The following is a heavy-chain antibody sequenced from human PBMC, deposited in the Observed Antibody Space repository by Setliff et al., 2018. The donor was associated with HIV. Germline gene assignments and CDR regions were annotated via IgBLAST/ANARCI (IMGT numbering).Heavy chain of an antibody. J-gene: IGHJ6*02. V-gene: IGHV3-7*01. CDR2: IKQDGSVK. CDR1: GFTFSGYW. Sequence: GGSLRLSCAASGFTFSGYWMSWVRQAPGKGLEWVANIKQDGSVKFYVDSVKGRFTISRDNAKNSLYLQMISLRAEDTAVYYCAYYSSGSFYLGYYYYHGMDVWGQGTTVTVSS. D-gene: IGHD3-10*01. CDR3: AYYSSGSFYLGYYYYHGMDV.